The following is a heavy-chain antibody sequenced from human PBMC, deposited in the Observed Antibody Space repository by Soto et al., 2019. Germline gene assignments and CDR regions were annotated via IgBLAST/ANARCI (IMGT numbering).Heavy chain of an antibody. CDR2: ISVYNGNT. CDR1: GYSFSSHG. Sequence: QVQMVQSGAEVKEPGASVKVSCKASGYSFSSHGLSWVRQAPGQGLEWLGWISVYNGNTKYAQKFQDRVTLTRDTSTSTAYMELRSLRSDATAVYFCTRESGGATHFDYFDYWGQGTLVTVSS. CDR3: TRESGGATHFDYFDY. J-gene: IGHJ4*02. V-gene: IGHV1-18*01. D-gene: IGHD3-10*01.